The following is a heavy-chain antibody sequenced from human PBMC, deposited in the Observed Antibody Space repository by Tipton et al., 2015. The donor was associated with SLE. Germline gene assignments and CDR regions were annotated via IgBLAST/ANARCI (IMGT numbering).Heavy chain of an antibody. Sequence: TLSLTCTVSGGSISSGDCYWTWIRQLPGKGLEWIGYIYYSGSTSYSSSLKSRLTISMDTSKNQFSLKLTSVTAADTAMYYCARVERWVQNRGVDSWGQGTLVTVSP. V-gene: IGHV4-31*03. CDR1: GGSISSGDCY. D-gene: IGHD5-24*01. J-gene: IGHJ5*01. CDR3: ARVERWVQNRGVDS. CDR2: IYYSGST.